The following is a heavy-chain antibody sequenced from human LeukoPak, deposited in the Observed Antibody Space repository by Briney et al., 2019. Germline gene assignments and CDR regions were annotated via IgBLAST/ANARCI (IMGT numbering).Heavy chain of an antibody. CDR1: GNAVSGNY. CDR3: AIAQTWDGLFES. CDR2: ISINTNT. J-gene: IGHJ4*02. Sequence: PGGSLTLSCAASGNAVSGNYMSWVRQTPGKGLEWVSFISINTNTFYADSVRGRFTISRDTSKNTLLLQMNSLRDEDSAIYYCAIAQTWDGLFESWGQGTLVTVSS. V-gene: IGHV3-53*01. D-gene: IGHD1-26*01.